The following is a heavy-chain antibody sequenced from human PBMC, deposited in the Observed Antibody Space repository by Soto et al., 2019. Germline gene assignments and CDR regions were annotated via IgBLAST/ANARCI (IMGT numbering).Heavy chain of an antibody. CDR3: ARDRGSGSYYPSPGDY. CDR2: IWYDGSNN. Sequence: GGSLRLSCAASGVPFSTYGMHWVRQAPGKGLEWVAVIWYDGSNNYYADSVKGRFTISRDNSKNTLYLQMNSLRAEDTAVYYCARDRGSGSYYPSPGDYWGQGTLVTVSS. V-gene: IGHV3-33*01. D-gene: IGHD3-10*01. CDR1: GVPFSTYG. J-gene: IGHJ4*02.